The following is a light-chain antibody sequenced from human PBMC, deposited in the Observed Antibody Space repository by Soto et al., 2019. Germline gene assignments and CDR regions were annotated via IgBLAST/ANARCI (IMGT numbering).Light chain of an antibody. J-gene: IGKJ1*01. CDR1: QSVSSN. Sequence: EIVMTQSPATLSVSPGETATLSCRASQSVSSNLAWYQQKPGQAPRLLIYGASTRATGIPARFSGSGSGTEFTLTISSLQSEGFAVYYCQQYNNFWTFGQGTKVEIK. CDR3: QQYNNFWT. CDR2: GAS. V-gene: IGKV3-15*01.